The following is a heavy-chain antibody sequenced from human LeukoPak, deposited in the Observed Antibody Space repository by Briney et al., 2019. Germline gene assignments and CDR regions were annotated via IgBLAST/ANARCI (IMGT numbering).Heavy chain of an antibody. CDR1: GYTFSGYY. Sequence: ASVKVSCKASGYTFSGYYIHWVRQAPGQGLEWMGWINPNSGGTNYAQKFQGRVTMTRDTSISTVYMEMSRLRYDDTAVYYCARGYCSGGSCYSFWFDPWGQGTLVTVSS. V-gene: IGHV1-2*02. D-gene: IGHD2-15*01. CDR3: ARGYCSGGSCYSFWFDP. CDR2: INPNSGGT. J-gene: IGHJ5*02.